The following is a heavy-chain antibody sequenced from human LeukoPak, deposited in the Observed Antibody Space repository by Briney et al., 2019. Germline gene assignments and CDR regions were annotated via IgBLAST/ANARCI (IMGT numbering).Heavy chain of an antibody. Sequence: KPGGSLRLSCAASGFIFSNYDMNWVRQAPGKGLEWVSSITVSSTSKYYVDSVKGRFTVSRDNDKNSLYLQMNSLRAEDTAVYCCATRCSSTSCYDGWGYWGQGTLVIVSS. D-gene: IGHD2-2*01. CDR3: ATRCSSTSCYDGWGY. CDR1: GFIFSNYD. CDR2: ITVSSTSK. J-gene: IGHJ4*02. V-gene: IGHV3-21*01.